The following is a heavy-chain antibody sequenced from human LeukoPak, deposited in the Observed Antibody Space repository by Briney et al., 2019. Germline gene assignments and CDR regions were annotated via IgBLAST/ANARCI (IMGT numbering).Heavy chain of an antibody. CDR1: GFTFSTYR. CDR2: IKQDGSHI. V-gene: IGHV3-7*01. D-gene: IGHD3-22*01. J-gene: IGHJ4*02. Sequence: GGSLRLSCAASGFTFSTYRMSWVRQVPGMGLEWVANIKQDGSHIYYVDSLKGRFTISRDNAKNSLYLQMNSLRVEDTAVYYCARDPAMQTWLSAYYFDYWGQGTQVSVSS. CDR3: ARDPAMQTWLSAYYFDY.